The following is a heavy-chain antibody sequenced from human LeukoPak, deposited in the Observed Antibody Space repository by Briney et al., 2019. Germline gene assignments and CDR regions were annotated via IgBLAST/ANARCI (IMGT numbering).Heavy chain of an antibody. CDR1: GGSITNYY. Sequence: SETLSLTCTVSGGSITNYYWTWIRQPPGKGLEWIGYIHYSGSTNYNPSLKSRVTISVDTSKNQFSLKLSSVTAADTAVYYCASTITVTTDYWGQGTLVTVSS. J-gene: IGHJ4*02. D-gene: IGHD4-17*01. CDR3: ASTITVTTDY. V-gene: IGHV4-59*01. CDR2: IHYSGST.